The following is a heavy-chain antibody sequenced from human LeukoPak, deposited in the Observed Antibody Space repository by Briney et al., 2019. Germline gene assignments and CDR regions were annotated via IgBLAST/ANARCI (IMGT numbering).Heavy chain of an antibody. Sequence: PGGSLRLSCAASGFTFGSYGMHWVRQAPGKGLEWVAVIWYDGSNKYYADSVEGRFTISRDNSKNTLYLQMNSLRAEDTAVYYCARGEDTAMVLFNYYYGMDVWGKGTTVTVSS. CDR1: GFTFGSYG. D-gene: IGHD5-18*01. CDR3: ARGEDTAMVLFNYYYGMDV. V-gene: IGHV3-33*01. CDR2: IWYDGSNK. J-gene: IGHJ6*04.